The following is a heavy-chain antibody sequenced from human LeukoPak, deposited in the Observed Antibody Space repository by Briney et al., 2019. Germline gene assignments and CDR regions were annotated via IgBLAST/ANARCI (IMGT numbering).Heavy chain of an antibody. CDR3: ARDYYDSSGYYSGDAFDI. D-gene: IGHD3-22*01. J-gene: IGHJ3*02. V-gene: IGHV1-18*01. CDR2: ISAYNGNT. CDR1: GYTFTSYG. Sequence: ASVKVSCKASGYTFTSYGISWVRQAPGQGREWMGWISAYNGNTNYAQKLQGRVTMTTDTSTSTAYMELRSLRSDDTAVYYCARDYYDSSGYYSGDAFDIWGQGTMVTVSS.